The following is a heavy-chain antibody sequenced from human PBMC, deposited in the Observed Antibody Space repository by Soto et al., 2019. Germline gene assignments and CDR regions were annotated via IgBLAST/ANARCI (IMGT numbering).Heavy chain of an antibody. V-gene: IGHV3-11*04. CDR2: ISSSGSTI. CDR3: ARTRGDSSSWYDAFDI. J-gene: IGHJ3*02. D-gene: IGHD6-13*01. Sequence: VGSLRLSCAASGFTFSDYYMSWIRQAPGKGLEWVSYISSSGSTIYYADSVKGRFTISRDNSKNTLYLQMNSLRAEDTAVYYCARTRGDSSSWYDAFDIWGQGTMVTVSS. CDR1: GFTFSDYY.